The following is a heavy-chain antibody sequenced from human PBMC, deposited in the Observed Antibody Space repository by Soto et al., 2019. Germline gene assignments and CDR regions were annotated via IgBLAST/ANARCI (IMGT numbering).Heavy chain of an antibody. D-gene: IGHD3-22*01. CDR1: GYSFTSYW. V-gene: IGHV5-51*01. J-gene: IGHJ4*02. CDR3: ARHSYYDSSGAGGWYFDY. Sequence: PGESLKISCKGSGYSFTSYWIGWVRQMPGKGLDWLGIIYPGDSDTRYSPSFQGQVTISADKSISTAYLQWSSLKASDTAMYYCARHSYYDSSGAGGWYFDYWGQGTLVTSPQ. CDR2: IYPGDSDT.